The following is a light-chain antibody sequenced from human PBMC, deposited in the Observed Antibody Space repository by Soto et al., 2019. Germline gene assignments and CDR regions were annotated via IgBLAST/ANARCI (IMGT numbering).Light chain of an antibody. CDR3: QHYNSYSEA. J-gene: IGKJ1*01. CDR2: DAS. CDR1: QSITIW. Sequence: DIQMTPSPSTLSASVGDSVTITCRASQSITIWLAWYQQKPGKAPKLLIYDASSLEGGVPSRFSGSGSGTEFTLTISGLQPDDFATYYCQHYNSYSEAFGQGTKGDIK. V-gene: IGKV1-5*01.